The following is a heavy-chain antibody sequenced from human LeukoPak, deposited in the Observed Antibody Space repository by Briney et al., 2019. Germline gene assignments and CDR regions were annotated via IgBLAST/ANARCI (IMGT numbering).Heavy chain of an antibody. D-gene: IGHD3-3*01. V-gene: IGHV1-2*02. CDR3: ARGRKITIFGGIGGAFDI. Sequence: ASVKVSCKPSGYTFTGHYIHWVRQAPGQGLEWMGWISPKSGETSYSQQFQGRVTMTRDTSSSTAYMDLTWLRSDDTAVFYCARGRKITIFGGIGGAFDIWGQGTVVTDSS. J-gene: IGHJ3*02. CDR1: GYTFTGHY. CDR2: ISPKSGET.